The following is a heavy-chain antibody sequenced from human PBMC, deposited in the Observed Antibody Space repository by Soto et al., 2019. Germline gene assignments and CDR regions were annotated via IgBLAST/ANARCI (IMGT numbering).Heavy chain of an antibody. CDR2: ISYDGSNK. Sequence: PGGSLRLSCAASGFTFSSYGMHWVRQAPGKGLEWVAVISYDGSNKYYADSVKGRFTISRDNSKNTLYLQMNSLRAEDTAVYYCAKGGDSFDYSGPGTLVTVSS. J-gene: IGHJ4*02. CDR1: GFTFSSYG. CDR3: AKGGDSFDY. V-gene: IGHV3-30*18.